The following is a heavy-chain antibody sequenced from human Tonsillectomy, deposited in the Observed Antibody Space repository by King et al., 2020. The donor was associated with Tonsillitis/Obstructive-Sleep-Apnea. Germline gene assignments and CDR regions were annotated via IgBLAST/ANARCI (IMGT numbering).Heavy chain of an antibody. J-gene: IGHJ6*03. Sequence: VQLVESGGGLVKPGGSLRLSCAASGFSFSDYYMSWLRQAPGKGLEWVSYRSSSSRYTNYADSVKGRFTISRDNAKNSLYLQMNSLRVEDTAVDDWAGDSAEMRYWQSTSCHPHYYYMDVWGKGTTVTVSS. CDR2: RSSSSRYT. CDR3: AGDSAEMRYWQSTSCHPHYYYMDV. V-gene: IGHV3-11*05. CDR1: GFSFSDYY. D-gene: IGHD2-2*01.